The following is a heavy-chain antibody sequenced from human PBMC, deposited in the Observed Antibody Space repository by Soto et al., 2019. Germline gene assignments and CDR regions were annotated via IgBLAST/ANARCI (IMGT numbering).Heavy chain of an antibody. CDR1: GFTLSTYS. J-gene: IGHJ4*02. V-gene: IGHV3-23*01. CDR3: AKDRQSDGIWSIDY. Sequence: GGSLRLSCAASGFTLSTYSMTWVRQAPGKGLEWVSSIVASNSRTDYADSVKGRFTISRDNSQNMLFLQMNSLRAEDTAVYYCAKDRQSDGIWSIDYWGQGTLVTVSS. D-gene: IGHD3-3*01. CDR2: IVASNSRT.